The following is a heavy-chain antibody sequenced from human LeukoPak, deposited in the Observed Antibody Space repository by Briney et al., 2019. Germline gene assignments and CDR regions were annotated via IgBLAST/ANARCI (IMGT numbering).Heavy chain of an antibody. CDR1: GYTFTSYG. CDR3: ARVPSIYGSGSYYYYYYMDV. J-gene: IGHJ6*03. V-gene: IGHV1-18*01. CDR2: ISAYNGNT. D-gene: IGHD3-10*01. Sequence: ASVKVSYKASGYTFTSYGISWVRQAPGQGLEWMGWISAYNGNTNYAQKLQGRVTMTTDTSTSTAYMELRSLRSDDTAVYYCARVPSIYGSGSYYYYYYMDVWGKGATVTISS.